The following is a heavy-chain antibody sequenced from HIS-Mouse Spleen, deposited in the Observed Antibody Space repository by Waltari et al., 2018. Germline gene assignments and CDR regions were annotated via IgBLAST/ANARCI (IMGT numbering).Heavy chain of an antibody. D-gene: IGHD6-13*01. CDR3: AREIPYSSSWYDWYFDL. CDR2: IYYSGST. J-gene: IGHJ2*01. CDR1: GGSISSSSYY. V-gene: IGHV4-39*07. Sequence: QLQLQESGPGLVKPSETLSLTCTVSGGSISSSSYYWGWIRQPPGKGLEWIGSIYYSGSTDYNPALKSRVTISVDTSKNQCSLKLSSVTAADTAVYYGAREIPYSSSWYDWYFDLWGRGTLVTVSS.